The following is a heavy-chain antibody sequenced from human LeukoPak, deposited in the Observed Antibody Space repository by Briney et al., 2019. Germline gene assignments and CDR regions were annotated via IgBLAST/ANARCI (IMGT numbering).Heavy chain of an antibody. Sequence: QSGGSLRLSCAASGFTFSSYEMNWVRQAPGKGLEWVSYISSSGSTIYYADSVKGRFTISRDNAKSSLYLQMNSLRAEDTAVYYCARADCSSTSCFPNYYYYGMDVWGKGTTVTVSS. CDR3: ARADCSSTSCFPNYYYYGMDV. V-gene: IGHV3-48*03. CDR1: GFTFSSYE. CDR2: ISSSGSTI. J-gene: IGHJ6*04. D-gene: IGHD2-2*01.